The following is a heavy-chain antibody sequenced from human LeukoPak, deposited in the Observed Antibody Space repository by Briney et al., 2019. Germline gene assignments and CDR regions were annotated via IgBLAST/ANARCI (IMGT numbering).Heavy chain of an antibody. CDR3: ASLGPYFDY. D-gene: IGHD7-27*01. Sequence: SVKGSCKASGGTFSSYAISWGRQAPGQGLEWMGRITPIFGTANYAQKFQGRVTITTDESTSTAYMELSSLRSEDTAVYYCASLGPYFDYWGQGTLVTVSS. CDR2: ITPIFGTA. J-gene: IGHJ4*02. CDR1: GGTFSSYA. V-gene: IGHV1-69*05.